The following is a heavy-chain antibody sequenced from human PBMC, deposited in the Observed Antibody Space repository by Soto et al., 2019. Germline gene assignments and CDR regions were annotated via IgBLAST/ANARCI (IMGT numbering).Heavy chain of an antibody. CDR2: IIPILGIA. V-gene: IGHV1-69*02. CDR1: GGTFSSYT. Sequence: QVQLVQSGAEVKKPGSSVKVSCEASGGTFSSYTISWVRQAPGQGLEWMGRIIPILGIANYAQKFQGRVTITADKSTSTAYMELSSLRSEDTAVYYCASLGRYCSGGSCYTHWGQGTLVTVSS. J-gene: IGHJ4*02. CDR3: ASLGRYCSGGSCYTH. D-gene: IGHD2-15*01.